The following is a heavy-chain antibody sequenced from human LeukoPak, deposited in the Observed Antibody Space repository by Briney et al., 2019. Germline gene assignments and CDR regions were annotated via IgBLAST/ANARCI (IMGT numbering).Heavy chain of an antibody. V-gene: IGHV3-9*01. D-gene: IGHD2-2*01. CDR2: ISWNSGSI. CDR3: AKGGIVVVQYGMDV. Sequence: GGSLRLSCADSGCTFDDYAMHWVRQAPGKGLEWVSGISWNSGSIGYADSVKGRFTISRDNAKNSLYLQMNSLRAEDTALYYCAKGGIVVVQYGMDVWGQGTTVTVSS. J-gene: IGHJ6*02. CDR1: GCTFDDYA.